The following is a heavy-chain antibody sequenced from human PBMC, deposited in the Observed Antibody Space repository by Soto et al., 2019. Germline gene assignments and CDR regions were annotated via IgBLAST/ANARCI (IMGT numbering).Heavy chain of an antibody. CDR2: IIPIFGTA. V-gene: IGHV1-69*01. D-gene: IGHD3-10*01. CDR3: ARDSTMDESGGYYGMDV. J-gene: IGHJ6*02. CDR1: GGTFSSYA. Sequence: QVQLVQSGAEVKKPGSSVKVSCKASGGTFSSYAISWVRQAPGQGLEWMGGIIPIFGTANYAQKFQGRVTITADESTSTAYMELSSLRSENTAVYYCARDSTMDESGGYYGMDVWGQGTTVTVSS.